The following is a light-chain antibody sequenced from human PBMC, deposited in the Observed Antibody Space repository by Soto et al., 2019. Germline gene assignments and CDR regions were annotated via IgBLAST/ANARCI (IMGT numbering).Light chain of an antibody. CDR2: EVT. Sequence: QSALTQPASVSGSLGQSITMSCSGTTNDVGGYDYVSWYQQHPGKDPKLVIFEVTYRPSGVSSRFSGSKSGNTASLTVSGLQAEDEGLYYCSSSTTSRTVVFGGGTKLTVL. J-gene: IGLJ2*01. CDR3: SSSTTSRTVV. CDR1: TNDVGGYDY. V-gene: IGLV2-14*01.